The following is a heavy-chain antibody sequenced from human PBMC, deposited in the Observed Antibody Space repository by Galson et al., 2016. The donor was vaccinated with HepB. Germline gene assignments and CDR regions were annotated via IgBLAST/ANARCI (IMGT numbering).Heavy chain of an antibody. CDR3: AKDATPLHWFDS. J-gene: IGHJ5*01. CDR2: INPGGHNT. Sequence: SLRLSCAASGFTFSNCAMTWVRQAPGKGLEWVSTINPGGHNTYYADSVKGRFTISRDDSHSTLYLHMNSLRGEDSAVYYCAKDATPLHWFDSWGQGTLVTVSS. V-gene: IGHV3-23*01. CDR1: GFTFSNCA.